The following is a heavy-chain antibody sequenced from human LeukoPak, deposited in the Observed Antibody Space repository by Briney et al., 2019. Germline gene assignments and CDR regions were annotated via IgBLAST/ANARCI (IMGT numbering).Heavy chain of an antibody. J-gene: IGHJ4*02. Sequence: GGSLRLSCAASGFTFSSYGMHWVRQAPGKGLEWVAVIWYDGSNKYYADSVKGRFTISRDNSKNTLYLQMNSLRAEDTAVYYCAREGGGAAAVHFDYWGQGTLVTVSS. V-gene: IGHV3-33*01. D-gene: IGHD6-13*01. CDR1: GFTFSSYG. CDR3: AREGGGAAAVHFDY. CDR2: IWYDGSNK.